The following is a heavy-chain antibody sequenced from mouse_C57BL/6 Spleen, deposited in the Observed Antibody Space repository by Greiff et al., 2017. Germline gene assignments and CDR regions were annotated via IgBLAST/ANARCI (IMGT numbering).Heavy chain of an antibody. CDR2: IYPGSGST. Sequence: VQLQQPGAELVKPGASVKMSCKASGYTFTSYWITWVKQRPGQGLEWIGDIYPGSGSTNYNEKFKSKVTLTVDTASSTAYMQLSSLTSEDSAVYYCARSPTAPEAMDYWGQGTSVTVSA. J-gene: IGHJ4*01. CDR1: GYTFTSYW. V-gene: IGHV1-55*01. CDR3: ARSPTAPEAMDY. D-gene: IGHD3-2*01.